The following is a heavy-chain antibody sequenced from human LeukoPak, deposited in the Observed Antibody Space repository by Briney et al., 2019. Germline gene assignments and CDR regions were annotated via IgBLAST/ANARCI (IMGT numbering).Heavy chain of an antibody. D-gene: IGHD2-8*01. CDR1: GGSVSSGSYY. CDR2: IYYSGST. CDR3: TRSTNLEAFDI. Sequence: SETLSLTCTVSGGSVSSGSYYWTWIRQPPGKGLEWIGYIYYSGSTNYNPSLKSRVTISVDTSKNQFSLKLSSVTTADTAVYYCTRSTNLEAFDIWGQGTMVTVSS. J-gene: IGHJ3*02. V-gene: IGHV4-61*01.